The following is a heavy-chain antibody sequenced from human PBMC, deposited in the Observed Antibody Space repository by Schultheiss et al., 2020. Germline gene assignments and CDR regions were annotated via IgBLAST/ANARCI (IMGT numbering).Heavy chain of an antibody. V-gene: IGHV4-4*07. Sequence: SETVSLTCTVSGGSISSYYWSWIRQPAGKGLEWIGRIYTSGSTNYNPSLKSRVTMSVDTSKNQFSLKLSSVTAADTAVYYCARDGWNYGYYYYGMDVWGKGTTVTVSS. CDR2: IYTSGST. D-gene: IGHD1-7*01. J-gene: IGHJ6*04. CDR3: ARDGWNYGYYYYGMDV. CDR1: GGSISSYY.